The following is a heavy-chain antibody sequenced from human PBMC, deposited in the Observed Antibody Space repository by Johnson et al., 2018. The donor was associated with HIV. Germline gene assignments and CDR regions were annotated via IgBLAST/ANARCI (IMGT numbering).Heavy chain of an antibody. J-gene: IGHJ3*02. V-gene: IGHV3-73*01. CDR1: GFTFSGSA. D-gene: IGHD3-16*01. Sequence: EVQLVESGGGLVQPGGSLKLSCAASGFTFSGSAMHWVRQASGKGLEWVGRIRSKANNYATAYGASVKGRFTISRDDSNNTAYLQMNSLRAEDTALYYCAKDISMGIRSLYDAFDIWGQGTMVTVSS. CDR2: IRSKANNYAT. CDR3: AKDISMGIRSLYDAFDI.